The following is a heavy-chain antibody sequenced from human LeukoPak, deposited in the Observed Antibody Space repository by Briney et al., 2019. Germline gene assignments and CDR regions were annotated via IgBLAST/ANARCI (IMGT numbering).Heavy chain of an antibody. CDR1: GYTFTSYY. CDR2: INPSGGST. V-gene: IGHV1-46*01. J-gene: IGHJ4*02. D-gene: IGHD3-22*01. Sequence: ASVKVSRKASGYTFTSYYMHWVRQAPGQGLEWMGIINPSGGSTSYAQKFQGRVTMTRDTSTSTVYMELSSLRSEDTAVYYCARVGRYYDSSGYYSWSFDYWGQGTLVTVSS. CDR3: ARVGRYYDSSGYYSWSFDY.